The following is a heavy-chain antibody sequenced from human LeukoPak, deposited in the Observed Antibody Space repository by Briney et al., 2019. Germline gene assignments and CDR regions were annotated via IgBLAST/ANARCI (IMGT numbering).Heavy chain of an antibody. D-gene: IGHD3-9*01. CDR3: ARALGYDILTGWADY. J-gene: IGHJ4*02. Sequence: SETLSLTCTVSGGSISSYYWSWIRRPAGKGLEWMGRIYTSGSTNYNPSLKSRVTMSVDTSKNQFSLKLSSVTAADTAVYYCARALGYDILTGWADYWGQGTLVTVSS. CDR1: GGSISSYY. CDR2: IYTSGST. V-gene: IGHV4-4*07.